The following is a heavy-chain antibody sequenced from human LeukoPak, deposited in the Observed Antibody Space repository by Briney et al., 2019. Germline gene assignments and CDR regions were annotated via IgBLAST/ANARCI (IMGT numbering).Heavy chain of an antibody. V-gene: IGHV3-23*01. Sequence: GGSLRLSCAASGFTFSSYAMSWVRQAPGKGLEWVSGISGSGASTYYADFVKGRFTIYRDNSKNTLYLQMDNQRAEDTAIYYCVKDESHSSGWYYFDYWGQGTLVTVSS. CDR1: GFTFSSYA. CDR3: VKDESHSSGWYYFDY. D-gene: IGHD6-19*01. J-gene: IGHJ4*02. CDR2: ISGSGAST.